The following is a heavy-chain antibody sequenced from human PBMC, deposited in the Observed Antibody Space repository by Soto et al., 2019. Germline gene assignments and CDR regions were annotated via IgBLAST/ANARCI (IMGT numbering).Heavy chain of an antibody. CDR2: ITGGGST. J-gene: IGHJ4*02. V-gene: IGHV3-23*01. CDR1: GFNFNYA. CDR3: ARDAVYNGGLWLASD. D-gene: IGHD5-12*01. Sequence: DVQLLESGGGLVQPGGSLRLSCLFSGFNFNYAIIWVRQAPGKGQEWVSGITGGGSTQYAASVKGRFTISRDNSKKTVALQMNSLRVEDTAMYYCARDAVYNGGLWLASDWGQGPQVTVS.